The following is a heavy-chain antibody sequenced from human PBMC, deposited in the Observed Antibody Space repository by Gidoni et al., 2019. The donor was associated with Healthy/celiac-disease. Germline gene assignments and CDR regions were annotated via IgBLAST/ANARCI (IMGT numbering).Heavy chain of an antibody. Sequence: EVQLVESGGGLVQPGGSLRLSCAASGFTVSSNYISWVRQAPGKGLEWVSVIYSGGSTYYADSVKGRFTISRDNSKNTLYLQMNSLRAEDTAVYYCARASYGSGSLWFDPWGQGTLVTVSS. V-gene: IGHV3-66*01. CDR3: ARASYGSGSLWFDP. J-gene: IGHJ5*02. D-gene: IGHD3-10*01. CDR2: IYSGGST. CDR1: GFTVSSNY.